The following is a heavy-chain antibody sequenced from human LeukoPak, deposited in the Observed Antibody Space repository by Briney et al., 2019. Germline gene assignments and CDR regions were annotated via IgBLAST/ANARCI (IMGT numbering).Heavy chain of an antibody. J-gene: IGHJ6*02. D-gene: IGHD2-2*01. CDR2: ISGSGGST. CDR1: GFTFSSYA. V-gene: IGHV3-23*01. CDR3: AKGSPAAAVYYYYGMDV. Sequence: GGSLRLSCAASGFTFSSYAMSWVRQAPGKGLEWVSAISGSGGSTYYADSVKGRFTVSRDNSKNTLYLQMNSLRAEDTAVYYCAKGSPAAAVYYYYGMDVWGQGTTVTVSS.